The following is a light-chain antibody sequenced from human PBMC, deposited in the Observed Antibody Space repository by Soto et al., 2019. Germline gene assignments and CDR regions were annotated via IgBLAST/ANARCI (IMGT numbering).Light chain of an antibody. J-gene: IGLJ2*01. CDR3: SSYTSSSTSVV. CDR2: VVS. V-gene: IGLV2-14*01. CDR1: SSDVGTYNY. Sequence: QSALTQPASVSGSPGQSITISCTGTSSDVGTYNYVSWYQQHPGKAPKLMIYVVSNRPSGVSDRFSGSKSGNTASLTISGLQAEDEADYYCSSYTSSSTSVVFGGGTKLTVL.